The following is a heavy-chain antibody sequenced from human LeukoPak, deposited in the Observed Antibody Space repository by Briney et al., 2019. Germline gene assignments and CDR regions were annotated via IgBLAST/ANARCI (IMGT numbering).Heavy chain of an antibody. CDR1: GFTFSSYW. CDR2: IKQFGSEK. V-gene: IGHV3-7*04. CDR3: VRIAAAGRGSDY. J-gene: IGHJ4*02. D-gene: IGHD6-13*01. Sequence: GGSVRLSCAASGFTFSSYWMSWVRQAPGKGLEWVATIKQFGSEKYYVDSVKGRFTISRDNAKSSLDLQMNSLRAEDTAVYYCVRIAAAGRGSDYWGQGTLVTVSS.